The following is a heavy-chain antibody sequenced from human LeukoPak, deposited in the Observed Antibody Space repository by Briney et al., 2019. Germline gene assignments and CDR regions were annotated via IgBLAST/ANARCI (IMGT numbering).Heavy chain of an antibody. CDR3: ASSYMGMTTINFDS. CDR2: IYYTGST. D-gene: IGHD3-9*01. CDR1: GGSMFSYY. J-gene: IGHJ4*02. Sequence: SETLSLTCSVSGGSMFSYYWSWIRQPPGKGLEWVGYIYYTGSTNYNPSLKSRVTISLDTSKKQFSLKLSSVTAADTAVYYCASSYMGMTTINFDSWCQGTLVTVSS. V-gene: IGHV4-59*01.